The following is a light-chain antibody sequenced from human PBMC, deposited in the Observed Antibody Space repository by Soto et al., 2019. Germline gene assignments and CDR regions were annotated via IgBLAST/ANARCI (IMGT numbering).Light chain of an antibody. CDR1: QSVSTN. V-gene: IGKV3D-15*01. J-gene: IGKJ1*01. Sequence: ERMMTQSAATRSVSPGERATLSCRASQSVSTNVAGYQHKRGQAPRLLIYGSSTRATGIPARFSGSGSETELTLTITSLQAEDFAVYYCHQRQSWPRTFGQGTKVDIK. CDR2: GSS. CDR3: HQRQSWPRT.